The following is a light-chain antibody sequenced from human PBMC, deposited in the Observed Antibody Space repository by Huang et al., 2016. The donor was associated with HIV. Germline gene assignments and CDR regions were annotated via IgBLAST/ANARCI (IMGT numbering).Light chain of an antibody. Sequence: DIQMTQSPPSLSASVGDRVTFTCRANQNITKSFKWYQQKPGKALKLLIYTASTLEGGVPSRFSGGGSGSRFTLTITNLQPEDFATYYCQQSFSVPRTFG. CDR1: QNITKS. CDR2: TAS. V-gene: IGKV1-39*01. J-gene: IGKJ1*01. CDR3: QQSFSVPRT.